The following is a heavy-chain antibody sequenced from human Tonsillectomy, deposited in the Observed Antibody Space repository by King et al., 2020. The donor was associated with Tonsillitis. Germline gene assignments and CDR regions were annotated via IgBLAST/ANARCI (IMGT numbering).Heavy chain of an antibody. V-gene: IGHV4-34*01. CDR2: INHSGTT. D-gene: IGHD6-6*01. Sequence: VQLQQWGAGLLKPSETLSLTCAVYGGSFSDYYWSWIRQAPGKGREWIGEINHSGTTNYNPSLKSRVSISVDTSKKQFSLSLRYVTAADTAVYYCARYEYIRSSIFDYWGQGTLVTVSS. CDR3: ARYEYIRSSIFDY. CDR1: GGSFSDYY. J-gene: IGHJ4*02.